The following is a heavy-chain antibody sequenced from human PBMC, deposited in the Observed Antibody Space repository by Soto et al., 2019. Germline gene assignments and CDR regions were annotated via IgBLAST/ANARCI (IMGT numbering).Heavy chain of an antibody. CDR3: ARLLSEIEYSSSPSRYYYYYGMDV. V-gene: IGHV4-39*01. D-gene: IGHD6-6*01. CDR1: GGSISSSSYY. J-gene: IGHJ6*02. CDR2: IYYSGST. Sequence: QLQLQESGPGLVKPSETLSLTCTVSGGSISSSSYYWGWIRQPPGKGLEWIGSIYYSGSTYYNPSLKSRVTISVDTSKNQFSLKLSSVTAADTAVYYCARLLSEIEYSSSPSRYYYYYGMDVWGQGTTVTVSS.